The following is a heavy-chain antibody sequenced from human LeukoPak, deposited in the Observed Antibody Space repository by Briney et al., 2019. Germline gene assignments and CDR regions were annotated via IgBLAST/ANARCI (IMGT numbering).Heavy chain of an antibody. CDR3: ARVLVYYDYVWGSYSPDAFDI. D-gene: IGHD3-16*01. J-gene: IGHJ3*02. CDR2: IYHSGST. CDR1: GGSISSGGYS. Sequence: SQTLSLTCAVSGGSISSGGYSWSWIRQPPGKGLEWIGYIYHSGSTYYNPSLKSRVTISVDTSKNQFSLKLSSVTAADTAVYYCARVLVYYDYVWGSYSPDAFDIWGQGTMVTVSS. V-gene: IGHV4-30-2*01.